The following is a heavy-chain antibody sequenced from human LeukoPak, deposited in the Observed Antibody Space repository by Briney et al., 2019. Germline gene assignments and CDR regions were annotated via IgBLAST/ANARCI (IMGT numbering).Heavy chain of an antibody. CDR1: GFTVSSNY. J-gene: IGHJ3*02. V-gene: IGHV3-66*01. Sequence: GGSLRLSCAVSGFTVSSNYMSWVRQAPGKGLEWVSVIYSGGSTYYADSVKGRFTISRDNSKNTLYLQMNSLRAEDTAVYYCARDPSATVTMNIWGQGTMVTVSS. D-gene: IGHD4-17*01. CDR3: ARDPSATVTMNI. CDR2: IYSGGST.